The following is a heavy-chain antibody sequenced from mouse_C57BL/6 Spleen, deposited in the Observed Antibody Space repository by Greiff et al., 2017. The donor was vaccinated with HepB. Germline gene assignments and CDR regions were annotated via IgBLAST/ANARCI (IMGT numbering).Heavy chain of an antibody. D-gene: IGHD4-1*02. Sequence: EVQGVESGGGLVQPGGSMKLSCAASGFTFSDAWMDWVRQSPEKGLEWVAEIRNKANNHATYYAESVKGRFTISRDDSKSSVYLQMNSLRAEDTGIYYCTSPNWDDWYFDVWGTGTTVTVSS. CDR3: TSPNWDDWYFDV. CDR1: GFTFSDAW. V-gene: IGHV6-6*01. CDR2: IRNKANNHAT. J-gene: IGHJ1*03.